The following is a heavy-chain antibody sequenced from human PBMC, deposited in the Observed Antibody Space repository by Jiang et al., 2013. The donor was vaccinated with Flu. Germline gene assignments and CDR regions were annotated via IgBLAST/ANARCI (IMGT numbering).Heavy chain of an antibody. V-gene: IGHV1-69*04. Sequence: GAEVKKPGSSVKVSCKASGGTFSSYAISWVRQAPGQGLEWMGRIIPILGIANYAQKFQGRVTITADKSTSTAYMELSSLRSEDTAVYYCARDSSGWYGDFDYWGQGTLVTVSS. J-gene: IGHJ4*02. CDR2: IIPILGIA. CDR3: ARDSSGWYGDFDY. CDR1: GGTFSSYA. D-gene: IGHD6-19*01.